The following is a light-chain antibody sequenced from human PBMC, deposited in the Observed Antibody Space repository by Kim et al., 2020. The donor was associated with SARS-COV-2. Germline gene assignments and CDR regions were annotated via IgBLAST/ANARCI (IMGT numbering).Light chain of an antibody. J-gene: IGLJ2*01. Sequence: SYELTQPPSVSVSPGQTAYITCSGDKLGDKYACWYQQRPGQSPVLVIREDSQRPSGIPERFSGSKSGDTATLTIGGAQAMDEADYYCQAWDSTTVIFGGGTQLTVL. CDR1: KLGDKY. V-gene: IGLV3-1*01. CDR2: EDS. CDR3: QAWDSTTVI.